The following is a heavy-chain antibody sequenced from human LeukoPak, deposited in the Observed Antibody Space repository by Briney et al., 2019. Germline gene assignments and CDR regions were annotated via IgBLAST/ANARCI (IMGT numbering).Heavy chain of an antibody. V-gene: IGHV3-74*01. J-gene: IGHJ4*02. CDR2: IDSDGNTI. CDR3: ATAGKYRFDY. D-gene: IGHD2-2*01. Sequence: HPGGSLRLSCAGSGFTFSNTWMHWVRQAPGEGLVWVSRIDSDGNTINYADSVKGRFTISRDNARNTLYLQMNSLRVEDTALYFCATAGKYRFDYWGQGTLVTVSS. CDR1: GFTFSNTW.